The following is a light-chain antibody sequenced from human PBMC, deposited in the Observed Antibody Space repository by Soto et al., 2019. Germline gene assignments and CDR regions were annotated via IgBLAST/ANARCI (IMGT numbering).Light chain of an antibody. CDR2: DAS. CDR1: QAIRNA. J-gene: IGKJ5*01. Sequence: IQLTQTPSSLSASVGERVTITCRASQAIRNAVAWYQQKPGKAPRLLIYDASSLESGVPSRFSGSGSGTDFTLTISSLQPEDFATYYCQQFNDYQGAFGQGTRLEIK. CDR3: QQFNDYQGA. V-gene: IGKV1D-13*01.